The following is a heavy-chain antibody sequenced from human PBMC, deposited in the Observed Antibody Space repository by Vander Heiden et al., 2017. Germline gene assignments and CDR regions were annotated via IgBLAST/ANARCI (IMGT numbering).Heavy chain of an antibody. CDR2: INEDGSYS. J-gene: IGHJ3*01. Sequence: EVQPVDSGGGLVQPGGSLRRPCSVSGVTLSNYWVHWVRQAPGQGLLWVSRINEDGSYSDHLESVKGHFNISRDNAKNTVSLQITTLKNGETAVYDGAKGDAGKGGFDDWGQGTMVTVSS. V-gene: IGHV3-74*01. CDR1: GVTLSNYW. D-gene: IGHD3-10*01. CDR3: AKGDAGKGGFDD.